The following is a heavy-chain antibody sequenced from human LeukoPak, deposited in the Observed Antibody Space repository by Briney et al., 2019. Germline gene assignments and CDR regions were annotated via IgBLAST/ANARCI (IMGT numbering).Heavy chain of an antibody. J-gene: IGHJ4*02. Sequence: GGSLRLSCAASGFTFSSYWMHWVRQVPGKGLVWVSRINGDGSTTNYADAVKGRFTISRDNAKNTLYLQMNSLRAEDTAVYYCARSFDYWGQGTLVTDSS. CDR2: INGDGSTT. CDR3: ARSFDY. V-gene: IGHV3-74*01. CDR1: GFTFSSYW.